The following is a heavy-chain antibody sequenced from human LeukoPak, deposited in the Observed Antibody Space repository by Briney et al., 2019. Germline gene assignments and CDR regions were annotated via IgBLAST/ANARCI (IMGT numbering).Heavy chain of an antibody. Sequence: SVKVSCKASGGTFSSYAISWVRQAPGQGLEWMGRIIPILGIANYAQKFQGRVTITADKSTSTAYMELSSLRSEDTAVYYCARGRPNQLLLYAYFDYWAREPWSPSPQ. D-gene: IGHD2-2*01. CDR1: GGTFSSYA. CDR3: ARGRPNQLLLYAYFDY. V-gene: IGHV1-69*04. J-gene: IGHJ4*02. CDR2: IIPILGIA.